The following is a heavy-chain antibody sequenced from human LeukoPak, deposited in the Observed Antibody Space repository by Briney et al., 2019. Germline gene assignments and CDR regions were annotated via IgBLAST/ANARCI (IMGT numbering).Heavy chain of an antibody. CDR2: INHNGNVN. CDR3: PRGGGLDV. D-gene: IGHD3-16*01. V-gene: IGHV3-7*03. CDR1: GFTFSSYW. J-gene: IGHJ6*02. Sequence: SGGSLRLSCAASGFTFSSYWMNWARQAPGKGLEWVASINHNGNVNYYVDSVKGRFTISRDNAKNSLYLQMSNLRAEDTAVYFCPRGGGLDVWGQGATVTVSS.